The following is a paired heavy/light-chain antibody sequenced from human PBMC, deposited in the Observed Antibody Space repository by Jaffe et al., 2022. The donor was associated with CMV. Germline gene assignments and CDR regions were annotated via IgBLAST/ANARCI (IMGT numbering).Light chain of an antibody. CDR3: QQYGDSPWT. CDR2: GAS. J-gene: IGKJ1*01. V-gene: IGKV3-20*01. CDR1: QTISSD. Sequence: EIVLTQSPGTLSSSPGQRVTLSCRASQTISSDLAWYQQKGGQAPRLLIYGASIRATGIPNRFSGSGSGTDFTLTVSRLQPEDFAVYYCQQYGDSPWTFGQGTKVDVK.
Heavy chain of an antibody. V-gene: IGHV4-4*07. CDR1: GDSIRTNY. D-gene: IGHD3-10*01. CDR3: ARDTGLEHKGLCFDT. J-gene: IGHJ4*02. CDR2: LHSSGVY. Sequence: QVQLQESGPGLVNPSQTLSLTCTVSGDSIRTNYWSWIRQSAGKGLEWLGRLHSSGVYTYNPSLKSRGTMSVDTSNNQFSLRLNSLTAADTAVYYCARDTGLEHKGLCFDTWGQGILVTVSS.